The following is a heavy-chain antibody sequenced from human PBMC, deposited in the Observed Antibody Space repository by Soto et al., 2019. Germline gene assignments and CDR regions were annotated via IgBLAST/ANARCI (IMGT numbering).Heavy chain of an antibody. CDR2: ISSHSSTL. J-gene: IGHJ5*02. CDR3: VRDGSGNLYLNWFDP. CDR1: GFTFSSYR. Sequence: PGGFLRLSCAASGFTFSSYRMNWVRQPPGKGLEWVSYISSHSSTLHYADSVKGRFTISRDNAGNSLYLQMNNLRDEDTAIYYCVRDGSGNLYLNWFDPWGQGTRVTVSS. V-gene: IGHV3-48*02. D-gene: IGHD1-26*01.